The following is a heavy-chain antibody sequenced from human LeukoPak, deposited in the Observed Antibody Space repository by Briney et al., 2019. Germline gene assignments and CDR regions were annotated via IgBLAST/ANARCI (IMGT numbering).Heavy chain of an antibody. Sequence: SEPLSLTCTVSGGSISSYYWSWIRQPPGKGLEWIGYIYYSGSTNYNPSLKSRVTISVDTSKNQFSLKLSSVTAADTAVYYCARGLGATRGYYYYYYMDVWGKGTTVTVSS. CDR3: ARGLGATRGYYYYYYMDV. V-gene: IGHV4-59*01. CDR2: IYYSGST. D-gene: IGHD1-26*01. J-gene: IGHJ6*03. CDR1: GGSISSYY.